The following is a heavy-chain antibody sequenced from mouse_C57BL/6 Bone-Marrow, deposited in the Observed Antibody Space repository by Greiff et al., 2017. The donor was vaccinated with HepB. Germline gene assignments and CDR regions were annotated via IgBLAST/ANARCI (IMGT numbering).Heavy chain of an antibody. CDR2: IDPSDSYT. D-gene: IGHD1-1*01. CDR3: ARGITTVVAPFDY. J-gene: IGHJ2*01. V-gene: IGHV1-69*01. Sequence: QVQLKQPGAELVMPGASVKLSCKASGYTFTSYWMHWVKQRPGQGLEWIGEIDPSDSYTNYNQKFKGKSTLTVDKSSSTAYMQLSSLTSEDSAVYDCARGITTVVAPFDYWGQGTTLTVSS. CDR1: GYTFTSYW.